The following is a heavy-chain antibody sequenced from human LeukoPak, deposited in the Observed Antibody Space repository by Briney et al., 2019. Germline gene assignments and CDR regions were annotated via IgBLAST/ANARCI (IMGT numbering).Heavy chain of an antibody. D-gene: IGHD6-19*01. J-gene: IGHJ4*02. CDR3: ARYNSGWNDY. V-gene: IGHV3-21*01. Sequence: PGGSLRLSCAASGFTFSSFNMNWVRQAPGKGLEWVSSISSTSSLIWYADSLKGRFTISRENAKNSLYLQMDSLRAEDTAVYYCARYNSGWNDYWGQGTLVTVSS. CDR2: ISSTSSLI. CDR1: GFTFSSFN.